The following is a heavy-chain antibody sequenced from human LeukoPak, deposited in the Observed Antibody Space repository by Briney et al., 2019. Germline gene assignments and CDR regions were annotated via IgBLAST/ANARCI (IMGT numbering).Heavy chain of an antibody. V-gene: IGHV3-9*03. Sequence: GGSLRLSCAASGFTFDDYAMHWVRRAPGKGLEWVSAISWNSGSIGYADSVKGRFTISRDNAKNSLYLQMNSLRAEDMALYYYAKDSRRDYGDYGGWFDPWGQGTLVTVSS. J-gene: IGHJ5*02. D-gene: IGHD4-17*01. CDR3: AKDSRRDYGDYGGWFDP. CDR2: ISWNSGSI. CDR1: GFTFDDYA.